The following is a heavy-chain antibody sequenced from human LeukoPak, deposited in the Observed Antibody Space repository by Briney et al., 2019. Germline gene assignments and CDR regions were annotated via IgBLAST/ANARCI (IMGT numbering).Heavy chain of an antibody. CDR1: GGSISSSSYY. D-gene: IGHD3-3*01. CDR2: NYYSGST. V-gene: IGHV4-39*01. J-gene: IGHJ4*02. CDR3: ARQNYDFWSGYYPFDY. Sequence: PSETLSLTCTVSGGSISSSSYYWGWIRQPPGKGLEWIGSNYYSGSTYYNPSLKSRVTISVDTSKNQFSLKLSSVTAADTAVYYCARQNYDFWSGYYPFDYWGQGTLVTVSS.